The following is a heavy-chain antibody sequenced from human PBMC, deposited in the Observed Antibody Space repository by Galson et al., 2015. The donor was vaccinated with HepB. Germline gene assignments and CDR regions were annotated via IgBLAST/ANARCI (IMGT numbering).Heavy chain of an antibody. CDR3: AKVTYYYGSGLGYGMDV. CDR1: GFTFSSYG. Sequence: SLRLSCAASGFTFSSYGMHWVRPAPGKGLEWVAFIRYDGSNKYYADSVKGRFTISRDNSKNTLYLQMNSLRAEDTAVYYCAKVTYYYGSGLGYGMDVWGQGTTVTVSS. D-gene: IGHD3-10*01. V-gene: IGHV3-30*02. CDR2: IRYDGSNK. J-gene: IGHJ6*02.